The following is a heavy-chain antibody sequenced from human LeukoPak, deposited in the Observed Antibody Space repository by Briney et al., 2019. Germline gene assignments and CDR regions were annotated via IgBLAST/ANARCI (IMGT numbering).Heavy chain of an antibody. CDR1: GFTFDDYG. CDR3: ARGCFDYYGLDV. J-gene: IGHJ6*02. D-gene: IGHD3-16*01. CDR2: INWDGGTT. V-gene: IGHV3-20*04. Sequence: PGGSLRLSCAASGFTFDDYGMSWVRQAPGKGLELGSGINWDGGTTGYTDSVKGRFTISRDNAKNSLDLQMNSLRAEDTALYYWARGCFDYYGLDVWGQGTTVTVSS.